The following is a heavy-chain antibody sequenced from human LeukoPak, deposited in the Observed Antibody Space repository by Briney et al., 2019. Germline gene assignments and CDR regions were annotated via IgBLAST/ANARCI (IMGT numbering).Heavy chain of an antibody. CDR2: INPSGGST. CDR3: GRDTPAAGDY. V-gene: IGHV1-46*01. J-gene: IGHJ4*02. D-gene: IGHD6-13*01. Sequence: ASVKVSCKASGYTFTSYNMHWVRQAPGQGLEWMGIINPSGGSTIYAQKFQGRVTMTRDTSTSTVYMELSSLRSEDTAVYYCGRDTPAAGDYWGQGTLVTVSS. CDR1: GYTFTSYN.